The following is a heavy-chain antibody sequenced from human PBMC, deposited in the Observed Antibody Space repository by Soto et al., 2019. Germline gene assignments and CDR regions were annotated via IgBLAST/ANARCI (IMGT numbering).Heavy chain of an antibody. Sequence: QVQLVQSGAEVKKPGASVRVSCKASGYTFTNYGINGGRQAPGQGLDLLGWVSAYKGERRYAQRVQARVIMTTDTSTTTAYMELRSLRSDDTAVYYCSRGTSIPASGDYWGQGTLVTVSS. CDR3: SRGTSIPASGDY. CDR2: VSAYKGER. V-gene: IGHV1-18*01. CDR1: GYTFTNYG. D-gene: IGHD6-6*01. J-gene: IGHJ4*01.